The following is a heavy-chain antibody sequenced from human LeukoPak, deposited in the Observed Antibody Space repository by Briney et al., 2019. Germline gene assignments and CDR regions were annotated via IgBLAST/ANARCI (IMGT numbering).Heavy chain of an antibody. D-gene: IGHD2-21*02. CDR3: ARRCSGDCYSFDI. CDR2: IYYSGST. J-gene: IGHJ3*02. V-gene: IGHV4-59*08. CDR1: GGSISSYY. Sequence: SETLSLTCTVSGGSISSYYWSWIRQPPGKGLEWIGYIYYSGSTNYNPSLKSRVTISVDTSKNQFSLKLSSVTAADTAVYYCARRCSGDCYSFDIWGQGTMVTVSS.